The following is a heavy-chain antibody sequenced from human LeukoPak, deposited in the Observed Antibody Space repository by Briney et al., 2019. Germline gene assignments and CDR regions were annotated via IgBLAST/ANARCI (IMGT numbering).Heavy chain of an antibody. Sequence: PSETLSLTCTVSGVSISSYYWSWIRQPPGKGLEWIGYIYYSGSTNYNPSLKSRVTISVDTSKNQFSLKLSSVTAADTAVYYCARGLGANGDYWGQGTLVTVSS. V-gene: IGHV4-59*01. CDR1: GVSISSYY. J-gene: IGHJ4*02. CDR3: ARGLGANGDY. D-gene: IGHD1-26*01. CDR2: IYYSGST.